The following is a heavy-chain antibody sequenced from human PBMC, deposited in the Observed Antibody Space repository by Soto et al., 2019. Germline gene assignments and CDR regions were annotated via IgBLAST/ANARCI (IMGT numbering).Heavy chain of an antibody. CDR2: ISAYNGNT. CDR1: GYTFTSYG. CDR3: AKIRAAMAFPDAFDI. Sequence: ASVKVSCKASGYTFTSYGISWVRQAPGQGLEWMGWISAYNGNTNYAQKLQGRVTMTTDTSTSTAYMELGSLRSDDTAVYYCAKIRAAMAFPDAFDIWGQGTMVTVSS. D-gene: IGHD2-2*01. V-gene: IGHV1-18*01. J-gene: IGHJ3*02.